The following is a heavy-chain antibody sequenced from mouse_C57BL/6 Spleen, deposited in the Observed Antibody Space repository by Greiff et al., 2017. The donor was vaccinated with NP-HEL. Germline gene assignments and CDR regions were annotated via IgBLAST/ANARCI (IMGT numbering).Heavy chain of an antibody. J-gene: IGHJ3*01. CDR1: GYAFSSSW. Sequence: QVQLKQSGPELVKPGASVKISCKASGYAFSSSWMNWVKQRPGKGLEWIGRIYPGDGDTNYNGKFKGKATLTADKSSSTAYMQLSSLTSEDSAVYFCAKEKSGYGNFFAWFAYWGQGTLVTVSA. D-gene: IGHD2-1*01. CDR2: IYPGDGDT. V-gene: IGHV1-82*01. CDR3: AKEKSGYGNFFAWFAY.